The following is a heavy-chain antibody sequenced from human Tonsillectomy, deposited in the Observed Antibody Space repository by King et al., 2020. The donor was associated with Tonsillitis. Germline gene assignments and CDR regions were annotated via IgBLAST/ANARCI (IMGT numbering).Heavy chain of an antibody. J-gene: IGHJ4*02. CDR2: IKQDGSET. CDR1: GFTFSRYW. CDR3: ARTEMGARIVGAPGLLFAY. V-gene: IGHV3-7*01. D-gene: IGHD1-26*01. Sequence: VQLVESGGGLVQPGGSLRLSCAASGFTFSRYWMSWVRQAPGKGLEWVANIKQDGSETYNVDSVKGRLTISRDNAKNSLYLQMNSLRAEDTAVYFCARTEMGARIVGAPGLLFAYWGQGTLVTVSS.